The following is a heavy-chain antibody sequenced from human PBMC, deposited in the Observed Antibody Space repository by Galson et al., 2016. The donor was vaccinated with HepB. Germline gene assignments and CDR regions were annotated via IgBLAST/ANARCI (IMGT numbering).Heavy chain of an antibody. CDR3: ARWGYSLFDY. CDR2: ISYSGRN. CDR1: GGSISSYY. D-gene: IGHD5-18*01. J-gene: IGHJ4*02. Sequence: SETLSLTCIVSGGSISSYYWTWIRQPPGKGLEWIGYISYSGRNNYNPYLKSRVTISVDTSKNQPSLKLSSVTAADTAVYYCARWGYSLFDYWGRGSLVTVSS. V-gene: IGHV4-59*08.